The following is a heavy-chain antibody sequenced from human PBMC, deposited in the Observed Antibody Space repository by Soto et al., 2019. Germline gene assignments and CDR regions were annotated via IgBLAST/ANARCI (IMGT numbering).Heavy chain of an antibody. CDR3: AKQTVVHTNAFAI. D-gene: IGHD2-2*01. V-gene: IGHV3-30*18. CDR1: GFTISSYG. Sequence: QVQLVESGGGVVQPGRSLRLSCAASGFTISSYGIHWVRQAPGKGLEWVAVISYDGSNEYYADSVKGRFSISRDNPKNPLYRKMTGLRAEETVVNHGAKQTVVHTNAFAIWGKETTVPVS. CDR2: ISYDGSNE. J-gene: IGHJ3*02.